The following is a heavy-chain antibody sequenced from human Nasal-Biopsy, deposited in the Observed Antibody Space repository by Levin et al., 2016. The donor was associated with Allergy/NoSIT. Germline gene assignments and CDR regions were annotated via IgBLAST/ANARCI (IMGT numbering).Heavy chain of an antibody. Sequence: GESLKISCQGSGFTFTSYWIGWVRQMPGKGLEWMGTIYPDDSDVRYNPSFQGQVTISADKSISTAYLQWSSLEASDTAMFYCARLLVVGRVPTKTGGSAAFDIWGQGTMVTVSS. D-gene: IGHD2-2*01. CDR2: IYPDDSDV. CDR3: ARLLVVGRVPTKTGGSAAFDI. V-gene: IGHV5-51*03. J-gene: IGHJ3*02. CDR1: GFTFTSYW.